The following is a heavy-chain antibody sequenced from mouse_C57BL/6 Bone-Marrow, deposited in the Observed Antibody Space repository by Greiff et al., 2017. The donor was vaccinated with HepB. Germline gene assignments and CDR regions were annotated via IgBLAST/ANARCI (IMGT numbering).Heavy chain of an antibody. CDR2: IWSDGST. Sequence: VQLVESGPGLVAPSQRLSITCTVSGFSLTSYGVHWVRQPPGKGLEWLVVIWSDGSTTYNSALKSRLSISKDNSKSQVFLKMNSLQTDDTAMYYCARHDYYGSSHAMDYWGQGTSVTVSS. CDR1: GFSLTSYG. V-gene: IGHV2-6-1*01. D-gene: IGHD1-1*01. J-gene: IGHJ4*01. CDR3: ARHDYYGSSHAMDY.